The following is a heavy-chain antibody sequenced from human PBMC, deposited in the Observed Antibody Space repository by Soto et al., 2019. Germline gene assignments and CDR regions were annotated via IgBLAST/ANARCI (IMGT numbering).Heavy chain of an antibody. D-gene: IGHD5-12*01. CDR2: ISYDGSNK. V-gene: IGHV3-30-3*01. Sequence: GGSLRLSCAASGFTFSSYAMHWVRQAPGKGLEWVAVISYDGSNKYYADSVKGRFTISRDNSKNTLYLQMNSLRAEDTAVYYCARALEMATIFPFDYWGQGTLVTVSS. J-gene: IGHJ4*02. CDR1: GFTFSSYA. CDR3: ARALEMATIFPFDY.